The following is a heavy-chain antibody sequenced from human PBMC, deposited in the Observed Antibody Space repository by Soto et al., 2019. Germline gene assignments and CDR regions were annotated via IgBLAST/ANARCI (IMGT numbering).Heavy chain of an antibody. CDR2: ISENGGSRGGT. Sequence: PGWSLRLSCTASGFTFSNSAMILLRQAPGQGLEWVASISENGGSRGGTYYADSVKGRFTISRKNSKSTLYLQVDSLTGADTAVYYFASAKAVVDAAFGIWGEGTMVTVSS. CDR1: GFTFSNSA. V-gene: IGHV3-23*01. J-gene: IGHJ3*02. D-gene: IGHD2-8*02. CDR3: ASAKAVVDAAFGI.